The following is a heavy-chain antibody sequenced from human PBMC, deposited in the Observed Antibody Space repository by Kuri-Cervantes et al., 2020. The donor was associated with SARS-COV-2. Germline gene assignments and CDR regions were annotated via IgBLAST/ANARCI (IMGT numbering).Heavy chain of an antibody. CDR2: VYYSGST. Sequence: SETQSLTCTVPGGSISSGDYYWSWIRQPPGKGLEWIGYVYYSGSTYYNPSLKSRVTISVDTSKNQFSLKLSSVTAADTAVYYCARHARGWYRDDYWGQGTLVTVSS. J-gene: IGHJ4*02. V-gene: IGHV4-30-4*01. D-gene: IGHD6-19*01. CDR3: ARHARGWYRDDY. CDR1: GGSISSGDYY.